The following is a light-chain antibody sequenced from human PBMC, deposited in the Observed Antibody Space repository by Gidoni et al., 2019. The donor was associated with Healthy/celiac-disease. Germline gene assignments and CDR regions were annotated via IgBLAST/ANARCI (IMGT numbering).Light chain of an antibody. CDR2: AAS. Sequence: DIQMTQSPSSLSASVGDRVTITCRASQSISSYLNWYQQKPGKAPKLLIYAASSLQSGFPSRFSGLGSGTDFTLTISSLQPEDFATYYCQQSYSTPRTFGQGTKVEIK. CDR3: QQSYSTPRT. J-gene: IGKJ1*01. CDR1: QSISSY. V-gene: IGKV1-39*01.